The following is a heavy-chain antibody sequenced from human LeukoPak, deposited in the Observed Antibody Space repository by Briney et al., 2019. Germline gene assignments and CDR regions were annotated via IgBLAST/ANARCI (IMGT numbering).Heavy chain of an antibody. J-gene: IGHJ4*01. CDR2: INEHGSIT. CDR3: ARDGAGAWSY. CDR1: GFTFSTYW. Sequence: GGSLRLSCAASGFTFSTYWMHCVRQTPGEGLVWVSRINEHGSITDYADSVRDRFTISRDNAKNTLYLHMNRLRGEDTAIYYWARDGAGAWSYWGHGTLVTVSS. V-gene: IGHV3-74*01. D-gene: IGHD3-3*01.